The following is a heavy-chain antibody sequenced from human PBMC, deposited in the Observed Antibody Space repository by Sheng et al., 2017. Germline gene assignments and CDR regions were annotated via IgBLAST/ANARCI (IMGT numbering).Heavy chain of an antibody. Sequence: EVHLVESGGGLVQPGGSLRLSCAASGYTFSHIWMNWVRQVPGKGLEWVAQISSDGSSANYADSVKGRFTISRDNAENTLYLHMNSLRAEDTALYYCVREYWVFDYVGPGEPRSPVSS. CDR3: VREYWVFDY. D-gene: IGHD2-15*01. J-gene: IGHJ4*02. CDR2: ISSDGSSA. CDR1: GYTFSHIW. V-gene: IGHV3-74*01.